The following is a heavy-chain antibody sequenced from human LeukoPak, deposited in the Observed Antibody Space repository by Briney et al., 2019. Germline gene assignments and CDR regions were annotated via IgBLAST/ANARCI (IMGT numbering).Heavy chain of an antibody. D-gene: IGHD2-21*02. CDR2: INPSSGST. CDR1: GYTFTSNY. J-gene: IGHJ3*02. CDR3: ARLVYCGGDCRRAAFDI. V-gene: IGHV1-46*04. Sequence: ASVKVSCKASGYTFTSNYIHWVRQAPGQGLEWMGMINPSSGSTTYAQNLQGRVTMTRDTSTTTVYMELSSLRSEDTAVYYCARLVYCGGDCRRAAFDIWGQGTMVTVSS.